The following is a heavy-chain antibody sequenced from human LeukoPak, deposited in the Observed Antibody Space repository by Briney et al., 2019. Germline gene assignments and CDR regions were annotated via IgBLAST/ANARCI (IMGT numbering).Heavy chain of an antibody. CDR1: GFTFSTYD. V-gene: IGHV3-13*01. CDR3: AREIRETVVTRHYYYGIDV. Sequence: GGSLRLSCAASGFTFSTYDMHWVRQVTGKGLEWVSAIGTGDDTYFLGSVKGRFTISRENAKNVLYLQMSSLRAEDTAVYYCAREIRETVVTRHYYYGIDVWGQGTTVTVSS. J-gene: IGHJ6*02. D-gene: IGHD2-15*01. CDR2: IGTGDDT.